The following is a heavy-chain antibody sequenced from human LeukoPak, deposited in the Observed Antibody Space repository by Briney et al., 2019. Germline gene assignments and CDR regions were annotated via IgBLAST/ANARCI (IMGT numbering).Heavy chain of an antibody. CDR2: IYYTGTT. J-gene: IGHJ4*02. CDR3: ARRGGSGRAFDY. V-gene: IGHV4-39*01. D-gene: IGHD1-26*01. CDR1: GASISGGTYY. Sequence: PSETLSLTCSVSGASISGGTYYWGWIRQPPGKGLEWIGSIYYTGTTYDNPSHKSRVTISVDTSKNQFSLKLSSVTAADTAVYYCARRGGSGRAFDYWGQGTLVTVSS.